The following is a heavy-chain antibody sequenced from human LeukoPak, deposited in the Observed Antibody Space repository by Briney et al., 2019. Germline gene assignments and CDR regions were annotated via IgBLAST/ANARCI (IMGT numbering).Heavy chain of an antibody. CDR2: IASDGSST. D-gene: IGHD4-23*01. Sequence: GGSLRLSCAASGLIVSSNYMSWVRQAPGKGLVWVSRIASDGSSTTYADSVKGRFSISRDNAKNTLHLQMNSLRVEDTAVYYCARGRPHGNDYWGQGTLVTVSS. J-gene: IGHJ4*02. V-gene: IGHV3-74*01. CDR3: ARGRPHGNDY. CDR1: GLIVSSNY.